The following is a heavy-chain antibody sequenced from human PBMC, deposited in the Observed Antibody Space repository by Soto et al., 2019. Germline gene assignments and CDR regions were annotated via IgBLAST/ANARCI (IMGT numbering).Heavy chain of an antibody. CDR2: IWYDGSNK. J-gene: IGHJ5*02. CDR3: ARDLENDYEFWSGKPNGFGP. CDR1: GFTFSSYG. V-gene: IGHV3-33*01. D-gene: IGHD3-3*01. Sequence: PGGSLRLSCAASGFTFSSYGMHWVRQAPGKGLEWVAVIWYDGSNKYYADSVKGRFTISRDNSKNTLYLQMNSLRAEDTAVYYCARDLENDYEFWSGKPNGFGPWGQGT.